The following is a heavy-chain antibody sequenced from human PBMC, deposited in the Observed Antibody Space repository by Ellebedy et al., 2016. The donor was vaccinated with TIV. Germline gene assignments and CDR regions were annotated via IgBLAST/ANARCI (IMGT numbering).Heavy chain of an antibody. CDR1: GFTFSNYW. V-gene: IGHV3-23*01. J-gene: IGHJ4*02. CDR3: AKGRGGGSDSSAPRYYFDY. Sequence: PGGSLRLSCAASGFTFSNYWMSWVRQAPGKGLEWVSTISNTGSRTYYADSVEGRFIISRDNFKKTLYLQMNSLRAEDTAVYYCAKGRGGGSDSSAPRYYFDYWGLGTLVTVSS. CDR2: ISNTGSRT. D-gene: IGHD3-22*01.